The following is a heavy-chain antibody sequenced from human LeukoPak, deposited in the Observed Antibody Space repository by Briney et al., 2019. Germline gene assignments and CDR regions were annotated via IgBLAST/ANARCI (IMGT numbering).Heavy chain of an antibody. CDR2: IFPGDSDT. J-gene: IGHJ6*03. CDR1: GYTFTNYW. Sequence: KRGESLKISCKGSGYTFTNYWIGWVRQLPGKGLEWMGIIFPGDSDTRYSPSFQGQVTISADKSVSTAYLQWSSLKASDTAIYYCARQALLTMVPGDYYYQMDVWGKGTTVTISS. D-gene: IGHD3-10*01. CDR3: ARQALLTMVPGDYYYQMDV. V-gene: IGHV5-51*01.